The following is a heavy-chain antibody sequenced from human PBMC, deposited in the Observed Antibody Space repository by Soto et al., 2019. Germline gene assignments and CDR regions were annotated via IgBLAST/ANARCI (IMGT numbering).Heavy chain of an antibody. V-gene: IGHV4-34*01. CDR1: GGSFSGYY. D-gene: IGHD3-10*01. J-gene: IGHJ3*02. Sequence: PSETLSLTCAVYGGSFSGYYWSWIRQPPGKGLEWIGEINHSGSTNYNPSLKSRVTISVDTSKNQFSLKLSSVTAADTAVYYCERHRGMLRYFDIWGKGTMVT. CDR3: ERHRGMLRYFDI. CDR2: INHSGST.